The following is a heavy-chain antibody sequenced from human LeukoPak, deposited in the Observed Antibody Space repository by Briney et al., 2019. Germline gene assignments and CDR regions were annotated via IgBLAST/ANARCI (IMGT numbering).Heavy chain of an antibody. CDR2: MNPNSGNT. Sequence: ASVKVSCMASGYTFTSYDINWVRQATGQGLEWMGWMNPNSGNTGYAQKFQGRVTMTRNTSISTAYMELSSLRSEDTAVYYCARARTVVPAARRPPNWFDAWGQGTLVTVSS. D-gene: IGHD2-2*01. V-gene: IGHV1-8*01. CDR1: GYTFTSYD. CDR3: ARARTVVPAARRPPNWFDA. J-gene: IGHJ5*02.